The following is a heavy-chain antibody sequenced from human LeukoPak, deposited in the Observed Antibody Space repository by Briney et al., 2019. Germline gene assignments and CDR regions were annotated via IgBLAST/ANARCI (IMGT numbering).Heavy chain of an antibody. Sequence: GGSLRLSCAASGFILSTHGMRWVRQAPGKGLEWVAGMWYDGSREDYADSVKGRFTISRDMSKNTLNLQMNSLRVEDTAMFYCARDLSFGSLDFRGQGTLVTVSS. CDR2: MWYDGSRE. CDR3: ARDLSFGSLDF. J-gene: IGHJ4*02. CDR1: GFILSTHG. D-gene: IGHD1-26*01. V-gene: IGHV3-33*01.